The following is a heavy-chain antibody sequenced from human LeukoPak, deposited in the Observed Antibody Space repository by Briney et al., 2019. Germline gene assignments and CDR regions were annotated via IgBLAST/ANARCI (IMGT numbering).Heavy chain of an antibody. Sequence: PGGSLRLSCAASGFTFSSYSMNWVRQAPGKGLEWVSSISSSSSYIYYADSVKGRFTISRDNAKNSLYLQMNSLRAEDTAVYYCAKGYDYYYDSSGYYYVWGQGTLVTVSS. CDR1: GFTFSSYS. J-gene: IGHJ4*02. V-gene: IGHV3-21*01. CDR3: AKGYDYYYDSSGYYYV. CDR2: ISSSSSYI. D-gene: IGHD3-22*01.